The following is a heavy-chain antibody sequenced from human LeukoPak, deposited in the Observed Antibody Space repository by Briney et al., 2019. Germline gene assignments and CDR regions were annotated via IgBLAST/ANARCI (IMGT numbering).Heavy chain of an antibody. J-gene: IGHJ6*03. CDR1: GFTLINYG. D-gene: IGHD6-13*01. Sequence: GGSLRLSCAASGFTLINYGIHWARQAAGKGLEWVTFIRYDGSNNYYADSVKGRFTVSRDNSKNTVYLQMNNLRAEDTAVYYCAKTGMQLGESLAPYYYYIHVWGKGTTVTVSS. CDR2: IRYDGSNN. V-gene: IGHV3-30*02. CDR3: AKTGMQLGESLAPYYYYIHV.